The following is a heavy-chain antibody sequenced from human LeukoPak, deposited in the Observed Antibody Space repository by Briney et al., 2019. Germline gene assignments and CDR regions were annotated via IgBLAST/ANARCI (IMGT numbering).Heavy chain of an antibody. CDR2: INHSGST. CDR3: ARARYNWNYRNWFDP. D-gene: IGHD1-7*01. J-gene: IGHJ5*02. CDR1: GGSFSGYY. V-gene: IGHV4-34*01. Sequence: SETLSLTCAVYGGSFSGYYWSWIRQPPGKGLEWIGEINHSGSTNYNPSLKSRVTISVDTSKNQFSLKLSSVTAADTAVYYCARARYNWNYRNWFDPWGQGTLVTVSS.